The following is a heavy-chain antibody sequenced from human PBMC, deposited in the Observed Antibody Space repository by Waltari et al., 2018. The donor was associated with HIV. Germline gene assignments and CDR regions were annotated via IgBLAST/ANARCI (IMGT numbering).Heavy chain of an antibody. CDR2: NHYNGGG. D-gene: IGHD4-4*01. V-gene: IGHV4-38-2*02. CDR1: GSSITSGYY. CDR3: ARDWGVTTGPFDF. Sequence: QVQLQESGPGLVQTLETLSLTCAVAGSSITSGYYWAWNRQSPGKGLEWIATNHYNGGGDYNPSLGGRVLVSVDTSKTQFSLKMRYVTAADTAIYYCARDWGVTTGPFDFWGQGTQVTVSS. J-gene: IGHJ4*02.